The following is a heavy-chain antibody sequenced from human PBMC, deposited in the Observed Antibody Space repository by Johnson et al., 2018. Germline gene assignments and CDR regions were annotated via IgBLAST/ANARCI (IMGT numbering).Heavy chain of an antibody. CDR2: ISYDGSNK. J-gene: IGHJ6*04. CDR1: GFTFSSYA. Sequence: QVQLQESGGGVVQPGRSLRLSCAASGFTFSSYAMYWVRQAPGRGLEWVAVISYDGSNKYYADSVKGRFTISRDNSKNTLYLQMNSLRAEDTAVYYCARDRDCSGGSCYSSFGSDVWGKGTTVTVSS. D-gene: IGHD2-15*01. CDR3: ARDRDCSGGSCYSSFGSDV. V-gene: IGHV3-30*14.